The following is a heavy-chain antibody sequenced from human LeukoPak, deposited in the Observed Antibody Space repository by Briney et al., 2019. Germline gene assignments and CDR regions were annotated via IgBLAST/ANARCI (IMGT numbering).Heavy chain of an antibody. D-gene: IGHD5-12*01. CDR2: ISYDGSNK. V-gene: IGHV3-30-3*01. J-gene: IGHJ4*02. CDR3: AKDGLRIGGFDY. Sequence: GGSLRLSCAASGFTFSSYAMYWVRQAPGKGLEWVAVISYDGSNKYYVDSVKGRFTISRDNSKNTLYLQMNSLRAEDTAVYYCAKDGLRIGGFDYWGQGTLVTVSS. CDR1: GFTFSSYA.